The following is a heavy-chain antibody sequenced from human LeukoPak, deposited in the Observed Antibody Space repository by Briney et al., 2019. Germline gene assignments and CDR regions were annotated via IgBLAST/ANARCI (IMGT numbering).Heavy chain of an antibody. J-gene: IGHJ3*02. V-gene: IGHV1-18*01. CDR1: GGTFSSYA. Sequence: GASVKVSCKASGGTFSSYAISWVRQAPGQGLEWMGWISAYNGNTNYAQKLQGRVTMTTDTSTSTAYMELRSLRSDDTAVYYCARTYYYDSSGPSGDAFDIWGQGTMVTVSS. CDR3: ARTYYYDSSGPSGDAFDI. D-gene: IGHD3-22*01. CDR2: ISAYNGNT.